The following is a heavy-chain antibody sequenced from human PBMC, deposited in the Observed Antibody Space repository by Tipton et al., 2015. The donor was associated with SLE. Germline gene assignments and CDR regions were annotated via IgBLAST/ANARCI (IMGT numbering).Heavy chain of an antibody. J-gene: IGHJ4*02. V-gene: IGHV4-34*01. Sequence: TLSLTCAVYGGSFETYYWTWVRQPPGKGLEWIGTGHYSGATYKHSSLKNRITISVDTSKNQFSLKLSSVTAADTAIYYCGRVTSGWREVCWGQGTLVTVSS. D-gene: IGHD6-19*01. CDR2: GHYSGAT. CDR3: GRVTSGWREVC. CDR1: GGSFETYY.